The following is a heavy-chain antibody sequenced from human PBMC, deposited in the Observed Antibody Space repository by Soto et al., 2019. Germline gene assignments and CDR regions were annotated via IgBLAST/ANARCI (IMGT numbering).Heavy chain of an antibody. CDR3: ARDGEWELALESFYYYGMDV. CDR2: MYSGGST. D-gene: IGHD1-26*01. J-gene: IGHJ6*02. V-gene: IGHV3-53*05. CDR1: GFTVSSNY. Sequence: GGSLRLCCAASGFTVSSNYMSLVRQAPGKGLEWVSVMYSGGSTYYADSVKGRFTISRDNAKNMLYLQMNSLRADDTAVYYCARDGEWELALESFYYYGMDVWGQGTTVTVSS.